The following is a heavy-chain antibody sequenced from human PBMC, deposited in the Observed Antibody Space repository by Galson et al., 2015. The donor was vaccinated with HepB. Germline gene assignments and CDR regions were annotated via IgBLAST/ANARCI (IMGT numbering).Heavy chain of an antibody. V-gene: IGHV1-2*02. Sequence: SVKVSCKASGYTFTGYYMHWVRQAPGQGLEWMGWINPNSGGTNYAQKFQGRVTMTRDTSISTAYMELSRLRSDDTAVYYCARVGEYSSSYTFDYWGQGTLVTVSS. CDR2: INPNSGGT. D-gene: IGHD6-6*01. J-gene: IGHJ4*02. CDR1: GYTFTGYY. CDR3: ARVGEYSSSYTFDY.